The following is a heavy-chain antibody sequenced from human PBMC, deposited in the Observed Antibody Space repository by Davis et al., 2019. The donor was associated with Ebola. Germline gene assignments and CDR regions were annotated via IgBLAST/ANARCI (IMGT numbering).Heavy chain of an antibody. CDR3: ARDRMSEGYDYVWGSSSYYYYGMDV. V-gene: IGHV3-74*01. CDR2: INSDGSST. D-gene: IGHD3-16*01. J-gene: IGHJ6*02. CDR1: GFTFSSYW. Sequence: GESLKISCAASGFTFSSYWMHWVRQAPGKGLVWVSRINSDGSSTSYADSVKGRFTISRDNAKNTLYLQMNSLRAEDTAVYYCARDRMSEGYDYVWGSSSYYYYGMDVWGQGTTVTVSS.